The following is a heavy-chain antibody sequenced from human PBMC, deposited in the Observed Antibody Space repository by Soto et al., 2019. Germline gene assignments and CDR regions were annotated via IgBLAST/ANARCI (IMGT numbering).Heavy chain of an antibody. D-gene: IGHD1-26*01. CDR3: ATDLSGSYLEYFQH. J-gene: IGHJ1*01. V-gene: IGHV1-18*01. Sequence: ASVKVSCKASGYTFTSYGISWVRQAPGQGLEWMGWISAYNGNTNYAQKLQGRVTMTTDTSTSTAYMELRSLRSDDTAVYYCATDLSGSYLEYFQHWGQGTLVTVSS. CDR2: ISAYNGNT. CDR1: GYTFTSYG.